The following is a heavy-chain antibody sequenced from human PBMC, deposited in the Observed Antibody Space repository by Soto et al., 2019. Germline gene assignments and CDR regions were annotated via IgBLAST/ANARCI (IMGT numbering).Heavy chain of an antibody. CDR1: GGSISSGGYY. CDR3: ARVLDSSSCYFDY. CDR2: IYYSGST. V-gene: IGHV4-31*03. Sequence: NPSETLSLTCTVSGGSISSGGYYWSWIRQHPGKGLEWIGYIYYSGSTYYNPSLKSRVTISVDTSKNQFSLKLSSVTAADTAVYYCARVLDSSSCYFDYWGQGTLVTVSS. J-gene: IGHJ4*02. D-gene: IGHD6-6*01.